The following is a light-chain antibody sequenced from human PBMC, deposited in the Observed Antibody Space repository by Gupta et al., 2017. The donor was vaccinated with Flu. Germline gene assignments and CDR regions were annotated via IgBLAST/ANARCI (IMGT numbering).Light chain of an antibody. Sequence: TISCRASQVIGSYFACYQHKAGKRPKLLIYAASSKQSGVPSRFSGSGFGTAFTLTISSLQPEDVATYYCQKENSAPRTFGGGTKVEIK. CDR2: AAS. CDR3: QKENSAPRT. V-gene: IGKV1-27*01. CDR1: QVIGSY. J-gene: IGKJ4*01.